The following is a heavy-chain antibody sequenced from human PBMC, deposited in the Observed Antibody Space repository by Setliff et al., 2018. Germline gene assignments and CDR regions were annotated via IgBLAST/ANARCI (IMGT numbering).Heavy chain of an antibody. Sequence: SETLSLTCIVSGVSISSYYWSWIRQPPGKGLESIGYIQKSGGTNYNPALKSRVTISVDTSTNQFSLKLRSVTAADTAVYYCARDRTAYTYGLDVWGQGTTVTVSS. CDR3: ARDRTAYTYGLDV. J-gene: IGHJ6*02. D-gene: IGHD3-16*01. CDR2: IQKSGGT. CDR1: GVSISSYY. V-gene: IGHV4-59*01.